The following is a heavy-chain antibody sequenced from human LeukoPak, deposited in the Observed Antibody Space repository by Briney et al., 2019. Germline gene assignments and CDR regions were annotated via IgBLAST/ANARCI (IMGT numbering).Heavy chain of an antibody. D-gene: IGHD5-24*01. CDR2: IKQDGSEK. J-gene: IGHJ4*02. Sequence: GGSLRLSCAASGFTFSSYWMSWVRQAPGKGLEWVANIKQDGSEKYYVDSVKGRFTISRDNAKNSLYLQMNSLRAEDTAVYYCAGLRRDGYPRRYYFDYWGQGTLVTVSS. CDR1: GFTFSSYW. CDR3: AGLRRDGYPRRYYFDY. V-gene: IGHV3-7*01.